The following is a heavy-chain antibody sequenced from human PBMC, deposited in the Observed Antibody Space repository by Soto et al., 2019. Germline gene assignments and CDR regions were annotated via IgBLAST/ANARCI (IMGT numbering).Heavy chain of an antibody. V-gene: IGHV1-2*02. CDR2: INPHSGGT. D-gene: IGHD2-15*01. CDR1: GYTFTGYH. J-gene: IGHJ5*02. Sequence: QVRLVQSGAEMKKPGASVKVSCRTSGYTFTGYHIHWVRQAPGQGLEWMGWINPHSGGTNYAQVFRGRVTMTRDTAISTAYMEVNSLRSDDTAVYYCARGCSGGTCFLFDIWGQGALVTCTS. CDR3: ARGCSGGTCFLFDI.